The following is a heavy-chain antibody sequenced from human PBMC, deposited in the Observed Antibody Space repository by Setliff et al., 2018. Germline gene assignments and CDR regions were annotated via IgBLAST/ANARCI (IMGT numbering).Heavy chain of an antibody. D-gene: IGHD2-21*01. CDR2: ISSSSFYT. CDR3: ARSTYEFKEDYYYYMDV. V-gene: IGHV3-11*03. Sequence: PGGSLRLSCAASGFTFSGYYMQWVRQAPGKGLEWVSYISSSSFYTNYADSVKGRFTISRDNAKNSLYLQMNSLRAEDTAVYYRARSTYEFKEDYYYYMDVWGKGTTVTVSS. CDR1: GFTFSGYY. J-gene: IGHJ6*03.